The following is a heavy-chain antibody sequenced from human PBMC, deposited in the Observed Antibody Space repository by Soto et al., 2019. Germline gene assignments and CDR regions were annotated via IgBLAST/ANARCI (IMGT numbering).Heavy chain of an antibody. D-gene: IGHD4-17*01. CDR1: GFTFSSYG. CDR2: ISFDENQK. V-gene: IGHV3-30*18. J-gene: IGHJ4*02. Sequence: QVQLVESGGGVVQPGRSLRLSCAASGFTFSSYGMHWVRQAPGKGLEWVAIISFDENQKYYADSVKARFTISRDNSRNTLYLQMNSLRAEDTALYYCAKDRRDGEYNSVYDFGGQGTLVTVSS. CDR3: AKDRRDGEYNSVYDF.